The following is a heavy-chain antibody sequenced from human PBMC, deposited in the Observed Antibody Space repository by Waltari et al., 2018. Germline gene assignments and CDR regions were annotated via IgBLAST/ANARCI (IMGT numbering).Heavy chain of an antibody. V-gene: IGHV1-69*02. J-gene: IGHJ4*02. Sequence: QVQLVQSGAEVKKPGSSVKVSCKASGGTFSSYTIRWVRQAPGQGLEWMGRIIPILGIANYAQKFQGRVTITADKSTSTAYMELSSLRSEDTAVYYCAREIVATTPHYFDYWGQGTLVTVSS. CDR1: GGTFSSYT. D-gene: IGHD5-12*01. CDR3: AREIVATTPHYFDY. CDR2: IIPILGIA.